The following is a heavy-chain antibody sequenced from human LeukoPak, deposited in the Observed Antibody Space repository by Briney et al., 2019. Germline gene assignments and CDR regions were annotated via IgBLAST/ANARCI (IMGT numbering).Heavy chain of an antibody. Sequence: GGSLRLSXAASGFTFTTYWMSWVRQAPGKGLEWVANINQGGSEKYYVDSVKGRFTISRDNAKNLLYLQMNSLRDEDTAVYYCARDSGLGAHIWGQGTMVTVSS. CDR1: GFTFTTYW. D-gene: IGHD1-26*01. CDR3: ARDSGLGAHI. J-gene: IGHJ3*02. V-gene: IGHV3-7*01. CDR2: INQGGSEK.